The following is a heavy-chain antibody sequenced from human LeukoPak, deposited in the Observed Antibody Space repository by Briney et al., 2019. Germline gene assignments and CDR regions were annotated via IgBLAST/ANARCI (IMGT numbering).Heavy chain of an antibody. Sequence: GGSLRLSCAASGFTFSSYAMSWVRQAPGKGLECISGFSGSGGSTYYADSVKGRFTISRDNAKNSLYLQMNSLRAEDTAVYYCARGTVAGLNWFDPWGQGTLVTVSS. CDR2: FSGSGGST. CDR3: ARGTVAGLNWFDP. J-gene: IGHJ5*02. D-gene: IGHD6-19*01. CDR1: GFTFSSYA. V-gene: IGHV3-23*01.